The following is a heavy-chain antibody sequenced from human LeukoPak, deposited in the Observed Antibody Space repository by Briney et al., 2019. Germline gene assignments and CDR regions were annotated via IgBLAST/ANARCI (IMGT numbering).Heavy chain of an antibody. J-gene: IGHJ1*01. Sequence: SETLSLTCTVSGGSISSGGYYWSWIRQHPGKGLEWIGYIYYSGSTYYNPSLKSRVTISVDTSKNQFSLKLSSVTAADTAVYYCARGGWFPECFQHWGQGALVTVSS. CDR2: IYYSGST. V-gene: IGHV4-31*03. CDR1: GGSISSGGYY. CDR3: ARGGWFPECFQH. D-gene: IGHD2-15*01.